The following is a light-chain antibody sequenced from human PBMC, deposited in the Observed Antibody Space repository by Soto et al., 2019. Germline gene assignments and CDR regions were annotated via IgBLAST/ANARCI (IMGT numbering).Light chain of an antibody. CDR2: GAS. J-gene: IGKJ4*01. Sequence: EIVMTQSPATLSVSPGERATFSCRASQSVSSNLAWYQQKPGQAPRLLIYGASTRATGIPARFSGSGSGTEFTLTLSSLQPEDFAVYYCQQDNNWPRALTFGGGTKVEIK. CDR1: QSVSSN. CDR3: QQDNNWPRALT. V-gene: IGKV3-15*01.